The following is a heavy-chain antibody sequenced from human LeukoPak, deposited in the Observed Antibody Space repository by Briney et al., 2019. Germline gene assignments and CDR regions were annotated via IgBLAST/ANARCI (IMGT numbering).Heavy chain of an antibody. D-gene: IGHD6-13*01. CDR2: IIPIFGTA. CDR3: ARGPFSAAGPLGTSSYMDV. J-gene: IGHJ6*03. Sequence: ASVKVSCKASGGTFSSYAISWVRQAPGQGLEWMGGIIPIFGTANYAQKFQGRVTITADESTSTAYMELSSLRSEDTAVYYCARGPFSAAGPLGTSSYMDVWGKGTTVTVSS. CDR1: GGTFSSYA. V-gene: IGHV1-69*13.